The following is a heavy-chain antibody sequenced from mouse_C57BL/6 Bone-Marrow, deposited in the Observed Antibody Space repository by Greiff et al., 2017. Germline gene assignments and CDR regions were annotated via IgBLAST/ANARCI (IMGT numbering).Heavy chain of an antibody. CDR1: GYSITSGYY. J-gene: IGHJ2*01. V-gene: IGHV3-6*01. Sequence: DVQLQESGPGLVKPSQSLSLTCSVTGYSITSGYYWNWIRQFPGNKLEWMGYISYDGSNNYNPSLKNLIAITRDTSKNQFFLKLNSVTTEYTAPYYCAREGYYYGSSYFDYWGQGTTRTVSA. D-gene: IGHD1-1*01. CDR2: ISYDGSN. CDR3: AREGYYYGSSYFDY.